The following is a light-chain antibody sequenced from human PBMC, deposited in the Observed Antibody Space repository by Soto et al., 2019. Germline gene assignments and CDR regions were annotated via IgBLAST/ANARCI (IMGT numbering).Light chain of an antibody. V-gene: IGLV2-11*01. J-gene: IGLJ2*01. CDR3: SSFAGSDTLVV. CDR1: SGDVGGYSY. Sequence: QPVLTQPRSVSGSPGQSVTISCTGASGDVGGYSYVSWYQQYPDTAPKLLIYEVRKRPSGVPDRFSGSKSGNTASLTISGLQPEDEADYFCSSFAGSDTLVVFGGGTKVTVL. CDR2: EVR.